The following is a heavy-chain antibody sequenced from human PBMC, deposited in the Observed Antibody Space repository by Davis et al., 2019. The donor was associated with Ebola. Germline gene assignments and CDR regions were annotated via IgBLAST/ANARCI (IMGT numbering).Heavy chain of an antibody. J-gene: IGHJ4*02. CDR2: IFPGDSDT. CDR3: ARGGDYGAYVNYYFDY. D-gene: IGHD4-17*01. Sequence: GESLKISCKGSGYSFTSYWIVWVRQMPGKGLECMGIIFPGDSDTRYSPSFQGQVTISADKSISTAYLQWSSLKASDTAMYYCARGGDYGAYVNYYFDYWGQGTLVTVSS. V-gene: IGHV5-51*01. CDR1: GYSFTSYW.